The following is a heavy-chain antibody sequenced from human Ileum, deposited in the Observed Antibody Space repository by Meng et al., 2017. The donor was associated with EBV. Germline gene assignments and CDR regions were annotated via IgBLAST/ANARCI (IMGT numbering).Heavy chain of an antibody. CDR3: ARGGWSLDY. V-gene: IGHV4-59*08. CDR1: GGSISSYY. Sequence: VQLEEAGAGVGKPSGPLPLPCTVSGGSISSYYWSWIRQTPGKGLEWIGYIYYSGSTNYNPSLKGRVTISVDTSKNQFSLNLSSVTAADTAVYYCARGGWSLDYWGQGTLVTVSS. J-gene: IGHJ4*02. D-gene: IGHD2-15*01. CDR2: IYYSGST.